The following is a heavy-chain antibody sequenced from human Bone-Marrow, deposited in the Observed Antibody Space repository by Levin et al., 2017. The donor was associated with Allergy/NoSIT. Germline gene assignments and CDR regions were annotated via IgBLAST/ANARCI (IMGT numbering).Heavy chain of an antibody. J-gene: IGHJ4*02. Sequence: GGSLRLSCAASGFTVSRNYMSWVRQAPGKGLEWVSLIYSGGDTQYADSVKGRFTISRDNSKNTLYLQMNSLRVDDTAVYYCARDGPGTATGTAWGQGTLVTVSS. D-gene: IGHD1-1*01. V-gene: IGHV3-66*01. CDR2: IYSGGDT. CDR1: GFTVSRNY. CDR3: ARDGPGTATGTA.